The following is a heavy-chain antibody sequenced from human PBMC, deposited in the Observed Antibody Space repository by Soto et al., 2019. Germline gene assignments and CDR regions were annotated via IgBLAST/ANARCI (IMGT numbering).Heavy chain of an antibody. V-gene: IGHV1-8*01. CDR1: GYTFTSYD. J-gene: IGHJ4*02. D-gene: IGHD3-16*02. CDR3: AKDYLSEVWGSYRTFDY. Sequence: ASVKVSCKASGYTFTSYDINWVRQATGQGLEWMGWMNPNSGNTGYAQKFQGRVTMTRNTSISTAYMELSSLRSEDTAVYYCAKDYLSEVWGSYRTFDYWGQGTLVTVSS. CDR2: MNPNSGNT.